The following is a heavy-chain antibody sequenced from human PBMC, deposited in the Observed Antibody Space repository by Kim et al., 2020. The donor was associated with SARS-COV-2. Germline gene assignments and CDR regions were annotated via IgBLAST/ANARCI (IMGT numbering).Heavy chain of an antibody. J-gene: IGHJ3*01. D-gene: IGHD3-22*01. V-gene: IGHV3-13*05. CDR1: GFTFNPYD. CDR2: IGTVGDP. CDR3: ARGGSVYDSSGLQPRDAF. Sequence: GGSLRLSCAASGFTFNPYDMHWVRQVTGEGLEWVSAIGTVGDPYYSGSVKGRFTISRENAKNSLHLQMNSLRAGDTAVYYCARGGSVYDSSGLQPRDAF.